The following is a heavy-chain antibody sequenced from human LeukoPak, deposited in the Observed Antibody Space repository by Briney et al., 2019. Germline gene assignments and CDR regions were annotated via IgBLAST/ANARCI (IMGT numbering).Heavy chain of an antibody. V-gene: IGHV3-74*01. Sequence: PGGSLRLSCAASGFTFSTYWMHWVRPIPGKGLVWLSRIHYDGTYTTYVDSVRGRFTISRDNTKSTLYLQMNSLRADDTAVYYCARGAEGHNYGELDSWGQGTLVTVSS. J-gene: IGHJ5*01. D-gene: IGHD5-18*01. CDR2: IHYDGTYT. CDR3: ARGAEGHNYGELDS. CDR1: GFTFSTYW.